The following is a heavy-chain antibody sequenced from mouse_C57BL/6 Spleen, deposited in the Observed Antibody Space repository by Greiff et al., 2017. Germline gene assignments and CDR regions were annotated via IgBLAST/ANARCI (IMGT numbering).Heavy chain of an antibody. CDR1: GYTFTSYW. V-gene: IGHV1-52*01. CDR2: IDPSNSDT. J-gene: IGHJ2*01. Sequence: QVQLQQSGAELVRPGSSVKLSCKASGYTFTSYWMHWVKQRPIQGLEWIGNIDPSNSDTHYNQKFKDKATLTVDKSSSTAYMQLSSLTSEDSAVDYWARGDDYVYFDYWGQGTTLTVSS. D-gene: IGHD2-4*01. CDR3: ARGDDYVYFDY.